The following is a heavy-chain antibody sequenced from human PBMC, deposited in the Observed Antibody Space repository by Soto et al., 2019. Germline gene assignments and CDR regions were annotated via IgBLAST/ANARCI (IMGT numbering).Heavy chain of an antibody. CDR3: ARARQSYNSLFAP. CDR2: ISYSGRT. J-gene: IGHJ5*02. V-gene: IGHV4-31*03. D-gene: IGHD3-22*01. Sequence: QVQLQESGPGLVKPSQTLSLTCTVSGDSISSGAYYWSWIRQHPGKGLEWIGYISYSGRTYYNPPLEGRLTISLDRSENLFSLSLPSVTAADPPMYSGARARQSYNSLFAPWGQGTLVTVSS. CDR1: GDSISSGAYY.